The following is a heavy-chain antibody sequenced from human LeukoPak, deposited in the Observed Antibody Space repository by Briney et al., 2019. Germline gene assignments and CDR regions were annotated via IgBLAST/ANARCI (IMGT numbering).Heavy chain of an antibody. CDR3: ARGDEQYHYYYYYMDV. V-gene: IGHV4-61*02. CDR1: GGSISSGSYY. J-gene: IGHJ6*03. CDR2: IYTSGST. Sequence: SETLSLTCTVSGGSISSGSYYWSWIRQPAGKGLEWIGRIYTSGSTNYNPSLKSRVTISVDTSKNQFYMKLSSVTAADTAVYYCARGDEQYHYYYYYMDVWGKGTTVTVSS. D-gene: IGHD2-2*01.